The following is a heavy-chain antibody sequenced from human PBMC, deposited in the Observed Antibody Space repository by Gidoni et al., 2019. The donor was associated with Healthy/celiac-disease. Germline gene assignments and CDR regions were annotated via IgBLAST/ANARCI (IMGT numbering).Heavy chain of an antibody. V-gene: IGHV3-23*01. Sequence: EVQLLESGGGLVQPGGSLRLSCAASGFTFSSYAMSWVRQAPGKGLEWVSAISGSGGSTYYADSVKGRFTISRDNSKNTLYLQMNSLRAGDTAVYYCAKDLYYGSGSYYFGAFDIWGQGTMVTVSS. CDR3: AKDLYYGSGSYYFGAFDI. D-gene: IGHD3-10*01. J-gene: IGHJ3*02. CDR2: ISGSGGST. CDR1: GFTFSSYA.